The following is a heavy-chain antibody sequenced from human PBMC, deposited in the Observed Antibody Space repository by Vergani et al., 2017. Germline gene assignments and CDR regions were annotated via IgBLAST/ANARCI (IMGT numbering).Heavy chain of an antibody. CDR1: GFTFSTYA. CDR3: VKDAGGYESFFDS. V-gene: IGHV3-23*01. D-gene: IGHD5-12*01. J-gene: IGHJ4*02. CDR2: LTGGGGST. Sequence: EVQLLESGGSLKQPGGSVRLSCAASGFTFSTYAMHWVRQAPGKGLEWVSALTGGGGSTYYAASFKGRFIISRDNSRDTLYLQMNSLRPEDTATYYCVKDAGGYESFFDSWGQGTLVTVSS.